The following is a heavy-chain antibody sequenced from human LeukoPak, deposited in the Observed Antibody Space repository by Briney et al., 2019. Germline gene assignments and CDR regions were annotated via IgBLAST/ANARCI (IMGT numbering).Heavy chain of an antibody. V-gene: IGHV4-59*08. CDR3: ARSDIYGGNPFDCFDF. D-gene: IGHD4-23*01. J-gene: IGHJ3*01. Sequence: SETLSLTCSASGDSISSYYWSWIRQPPGKGLEWIGYISNSGNTDYNPSLKSRATISVDSSKKQFSLNLRSVTAADTAMYYCARSDIYGGNPFDCFDFWGQGTMVAVSS. CDR2: ISNSGNT. CDR1: GDSISSYY.